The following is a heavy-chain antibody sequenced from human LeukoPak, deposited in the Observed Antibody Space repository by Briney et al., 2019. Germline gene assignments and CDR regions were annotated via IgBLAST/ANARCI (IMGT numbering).Heavy chain of an antibody. D-gene: IGHD4/OR15-4a*01. Sequence: PGGSLRLSCAASGFTFSSYSMNWVRQAPGKGLEWVSYIRSSSRTIYYADSVKGRFTISRDNAKNSLFLQMNSLRAEDTAVYYCARERTMVTPPFWFDPWGQGTLVTVSS. CDR2: IRSSSRTI. CDR1: GFTFSSYS. CDR3: ARERTMVTPPFWFDP. V-gene: IGHV3-48*01. J-gene: IGHJ5*02.